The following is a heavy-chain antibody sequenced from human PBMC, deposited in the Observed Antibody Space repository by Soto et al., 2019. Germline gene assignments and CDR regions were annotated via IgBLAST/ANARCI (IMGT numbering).Heavy chain of an antibody. J-gene: IGHJ6*02. V-gene: IGHV3-43*01. D-gene: IGHD5-12*01. CDR1: GFTFDDYT. CDR2: ISWDGGST. CDR3: AKDTMVATKPAPATNYYYYYGMDV. Sequence: GGSLRLSCAASGFTFDDYTMHWVRQAPGKGLEWVSLISWDGGSTYYADSVKGRFTISRDNSKNSLYLQMNSLRTEDTALYYCAKDTMVATKPAPATNYYYYYGMDVWGQGTTVTVSS.